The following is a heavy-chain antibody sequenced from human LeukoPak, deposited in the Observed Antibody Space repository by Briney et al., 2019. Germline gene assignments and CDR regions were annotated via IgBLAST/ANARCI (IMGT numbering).Heavy chain of an antibody. J-gene: IGHJ6*02. CDR2: ISSSSSYI. Sequence: GGSLRLSCAASGFTFSSYSMNWVRQAPGKGLEWVSSISSSSSYIYYADSVKGRFTISRDNAKNSLYLQMNSLRAEDTAVYYCARDLPHYYDSSGYYPTYYYYGMDVWGQGTTVTVSS. D-gene: IGHD3-22*01. CDR3: ARDLPHYYDSSGYYPTYYYYGMDV. CDR1: GFTFSSYS. V-gene: IGHV3-21*01.